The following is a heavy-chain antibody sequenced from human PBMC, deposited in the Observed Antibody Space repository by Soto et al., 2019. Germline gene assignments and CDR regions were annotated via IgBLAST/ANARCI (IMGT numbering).Heavy chain of an antibody. J-gene: IGHJ4*02. V-gene: IGHV1-18*04. Sequence: ASVKVSCKASGYTFTSYGISWVRQAPGQGLEWMGWISAYNGNTNYAQKLQGRVTMTTDTSTSTAYMELRSLRSDDTAVYYCARLGYCGGDCYSHYFDCWGQGTLVTVSS. CDR3: ARLGYCGGDCYSHYFDC. CDR1: GYTFTSYG. D-gene: IGHD2-21*02. CDR2: ISAYNGNT.